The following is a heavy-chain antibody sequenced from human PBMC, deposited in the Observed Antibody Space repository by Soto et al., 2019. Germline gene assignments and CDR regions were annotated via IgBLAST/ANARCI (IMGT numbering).Heavy chain of an antibody. CDR1: GYSFTTYG. J-gene: IGHJ6*02. CDR2: ISGYNGNT. V-gene: IGHV1-18*01. Sequence: QVQLVQSGGEVKKPGASVKVSCKTSGYSFTTYGISWVRQAPGQGLEWMGWISGYNGNTNYAQKFQHRVTITTDTSTSTAYMELRSLRSDDTAVYYCAREGPAPYYYYGMDVWGQGSTVAVSS. CDR3: AREGPAPYYYYGMDV.